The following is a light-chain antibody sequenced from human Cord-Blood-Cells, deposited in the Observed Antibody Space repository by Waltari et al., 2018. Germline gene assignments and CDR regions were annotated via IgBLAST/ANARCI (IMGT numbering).Light chain of an antibody. CDR2: GAS. J-gene: IGKJ2*01. V-gene: IGKV3-15*01. CDR3: QQYNNWPPA. Sequence: EIVMTQSPATLSVSPGERATLSCRARQSVSSNLAWYQQKPGQAPRLLIYGASTRATGIPARFSGSGSGTAFTLTISSLQSEDFAVYYCQQYNNWPPAFGQGTKLEIK. CDR1: QSVSSN.